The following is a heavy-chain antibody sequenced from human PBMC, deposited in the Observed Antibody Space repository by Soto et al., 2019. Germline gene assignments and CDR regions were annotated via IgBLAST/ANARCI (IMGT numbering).Heavy chain of an antibody. J-gene: IGHJ6*03. CDR3: ARRRGAAAALGGYYYMDV. CDR2: IYYSGST. D-gene: IGHD6-13*01. CDR1: GGSISSSSYY. V-gene: IGHV4-39*01. Sequence: SETLSLTCTVSGGSISSSSYYWGWIRQPPGKGLEWIGSIYYSGSTYYNPSLKSRVAISVDTSKNQFSLKLSSVTAADTAVYYCARRRGAAAALGGYYYMDVWGKGTTVTVSS.